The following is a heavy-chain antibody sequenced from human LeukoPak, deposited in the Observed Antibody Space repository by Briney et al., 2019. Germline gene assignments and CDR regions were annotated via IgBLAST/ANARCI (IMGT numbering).Heavy chain of an antibody. CDR2: IYYSGST. Sequence: PSETLSLTCTVSGGSISSSSFYWGWIRQPPGKGLEWIGSIYYSGSTYFNPSLKSRVTISVDTSKNQFSLKLSSVTAADTAVYYCARRRKSSSWYGGMDYWGQGTLVTVSS. D-gene: IGHD6-13*01. CDR3: ARRRKSSSWYGGMDY. J-gene: IGHJ4*02. CDR1: GGSISSSSFY. V-gene: IGHV4-39*07.